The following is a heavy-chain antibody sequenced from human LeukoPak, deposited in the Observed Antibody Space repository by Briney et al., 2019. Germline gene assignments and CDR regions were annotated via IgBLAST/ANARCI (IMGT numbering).Heavy chain of an antibody. CDR1: GFPFSSYG. Sequence: PGRALELSCAASGFPFSSYGMHWVRPAPGKGLEWVAVILYDGSNKYYADSVKGRFTISRNNSKNTLYLQMNSLRAEDTAVYYCAWLLAYCGGDCYGGFDYWGQGTLVTVSS. CDR3: AWLLAYCGGDCYGGFDY. D-gene: IGHD2-21*02. J-gene: IGHJ4*02. CDR2: ILYDGSNK. V-gene: IGHV3-30*03.